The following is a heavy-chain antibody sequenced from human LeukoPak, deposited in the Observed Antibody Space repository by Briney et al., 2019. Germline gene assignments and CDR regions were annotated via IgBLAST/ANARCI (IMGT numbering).Heavy chain of an antibody. Sequence: GSLRLSCAASRFSFSTYAMSWIRQPPGKGLEWIGEINHSGSTNYNPSLKSRVTISVDTSKNQFSLKLSSVTAADTAVYYCARDTAMVTIGYFDYWGQGTLVTVSS. V-gene: IGHV4-34*01. CDR2: INHSGST. J-gene: IGHJ4*02. CDR3: ARDTAMVTIGYFDY. CDR1: RFSFSTYA. D-gene: IGHD5-18*01.